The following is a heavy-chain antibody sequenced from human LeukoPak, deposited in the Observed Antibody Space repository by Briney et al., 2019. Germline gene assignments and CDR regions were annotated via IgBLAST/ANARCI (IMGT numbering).Heavy chain of an antibody. CDR3: ARAEGGGFAN. CDR2: IKQDGSEK. CDR1: GFTFSIYW. Sequence: GGSLRLSCAASGFTFSIYWMTWVRQAPGKGLEWVANIKQDGSEKFYVDSVKGRFTISRDNAKNSLYLQMNSLRAEDTAVYYCARAEGGGFANWGQGTLVTVSS. V-gene: IGHV3-7*04. J-gene: IGHJ4*02. D-gene: IGHD4-23*01.